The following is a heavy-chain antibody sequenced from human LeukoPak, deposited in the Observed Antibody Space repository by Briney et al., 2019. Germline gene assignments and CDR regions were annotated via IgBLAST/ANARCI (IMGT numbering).Heavy chain of an antibody. Sequence: SLRLSRAASGFTFDDYAMHWVRQAPGKGLEWVSGISWNSGSIGYADSVKGRFTISRDNAKNSLYLQMNSLRAEDTALYYCAKDRSGVIITYFDYWGQGTLVTVSS. V-gene: IGHV3-9*01. CDR1: GFTFDDYA. D-gene: IGHD3-22*01. J-gene: IGHJ4*02. CDR3: AKDRSGVIITYFDY. CDR2: ISWNSGSI.